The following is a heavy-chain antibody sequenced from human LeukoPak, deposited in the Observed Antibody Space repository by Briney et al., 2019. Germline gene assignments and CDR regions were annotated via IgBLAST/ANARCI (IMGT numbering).Heavy chain of an antibody. CDR1: GYSISSGNY. CDR2: IYHSGST. CDR3: ARVMGIVVVVAAPRYNWFDP. Sequence: SETLSLTCSVSGYSISSGNYWGWIRLPPGKGLQWIGSIYHSGSTYYNPSLKSRVTISVDTSKNQFSLKLSSVTAADTAVYYCARVMGIVVVVAAPRYNWFDPWGQGTLVTVSS. J-gene: IGHJ5*02. D-gene: IGHD2-15*01. V-gene: IGHV4-38-2*02.